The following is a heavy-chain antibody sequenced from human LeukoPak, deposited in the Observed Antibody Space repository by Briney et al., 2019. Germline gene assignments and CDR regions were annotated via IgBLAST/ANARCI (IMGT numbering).Heavy chain of an antibody. D-gene: IGHD3-9*01. V-gene: IGHV3-66*01. CDR1: GFTDRSNY. CDR2: IYSGGST. J-gene: IGHJ3*02. CDR3: ASTLRYRDAFDI. Sequence: PGGSLRLSCAASGFTDRSNYMSWVRQPPGKGLEGVTVIYSGGSTYYADSVKGRCTISRDNSKNTLYLQMNSLRAEDTAVYYCASTLRYRDAFDIWGQGTMVTVSS.